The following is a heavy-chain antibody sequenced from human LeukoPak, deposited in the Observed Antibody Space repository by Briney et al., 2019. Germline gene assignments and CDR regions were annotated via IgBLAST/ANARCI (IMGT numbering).Heavy chain of an antibody. Sequence: GGSLRLSCAASGFTFTDYWMTWVRQAPGKGLEWVANIKQDGGQIYYVDSVKGRFTISRDNARNSLYLQMNSLRAEGSAVYYCVRIGYRSCGFDMWGQGTRVTVSS. V-gene: IGHV3-7*01. CDR1: GFTFTDYW. CDR2: IKQDGGQI. CDR3: VRIGYRSCGFDM. J-gene: IGHJ3*02. D-gene: IGHD6-19*01.